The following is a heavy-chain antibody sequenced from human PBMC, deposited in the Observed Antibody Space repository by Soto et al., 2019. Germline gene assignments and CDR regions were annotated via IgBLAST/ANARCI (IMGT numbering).Heavy chain of an antibody. Sequence: ASVKVSCKASGFTFSNYGLNWVRQAPGQGLEWMGWVSANNGHTNYAQNLQGRVSMTTDTSTSTAYMEMRSLESDDTAVYYCARQNYYSGMDVWGQGTTVTVSS. CDR1: GFTFSNYG. J-gene: IGHJ6*02. CDR3: ARQNYYSGMDV. CDR2: VSANNGHT. V-gene: IGHV1-18*01.